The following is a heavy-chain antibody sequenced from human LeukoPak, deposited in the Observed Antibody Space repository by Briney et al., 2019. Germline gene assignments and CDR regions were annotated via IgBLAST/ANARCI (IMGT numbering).Heavy chain of an antibody. V-gene: IGHV4-39*01. CDR3: ARGRILHY. CDR2: IYYSGST. J-gene: IGHJ4*02. D-gene: IGHD3-3*01. CDR1: GGSISSSSYY. Sequence: PSETLSLTCTVSGGSISSSSYYWGWIRQPPGKGLEWIGSIYYSGSTYYNPSLKSRVTISVDTSKNQFSLKLSSVTAADTAVYYCARGRILHYWGQGTLVTVSS.